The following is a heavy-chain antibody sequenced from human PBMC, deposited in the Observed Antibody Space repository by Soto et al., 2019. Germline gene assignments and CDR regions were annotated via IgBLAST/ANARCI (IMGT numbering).Heavy chain of an antibody. Sequence: GGSLRLSCTASGFTFGDYAMSWVRQAPGKGLEWVGFIRSKAYGGTTEYAASVKGRFTISRDDSKSIAYLQMNSLKTEDTAVYYCTRGSDTAMVTGNDYYYYYGMDVWGQGTTVTVSS. V-gene: IGHV3-49*04. CDR3: TRGSDTAMVTGNDYYYYYGMDV. CDR1: GFTFGDYA. J-gene: IGHJ6*02. D-gene: IGHD5-18*01. CDR2: IRSKAYGGTT.